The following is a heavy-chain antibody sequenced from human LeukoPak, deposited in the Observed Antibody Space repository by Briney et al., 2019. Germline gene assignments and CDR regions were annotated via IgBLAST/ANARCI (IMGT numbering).Heavy chain of an antibody. J-gene: IGHJ6*02. D-gene: IGHD3-22*01. CDR1: GFTFSSYE. V-gene: IGHV3-48*03. Sequence: PGGSLRLSCAASGFTFSSYEMNWVRQAPGQGLEWVSGISGSGSATYYADSVKGRFTISRDNAKNSLYLQVNSLRPEDTAIYYCARVPDYYDSSGGSSKYYYALDVWGRGTTVTVSS. CDR3: ARVPDYYDSSGGSSKYYYALDV. CDR2: ISGSGSAT.